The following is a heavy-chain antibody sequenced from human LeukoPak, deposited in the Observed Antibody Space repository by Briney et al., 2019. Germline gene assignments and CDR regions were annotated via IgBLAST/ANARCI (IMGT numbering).Heavy chain of an antibody. D-gene: IGHD3-22*01. V-gene: IGHV1-2*02. Sequence: ASVKVSCKASGYTFTGYYMHWMRQAPGQGLEWMGWINPNSGGTNYAQKFQGRVTMTRDTSISTAYMELSRLRSDDTAVYYCASHYDITGADDAFDIWGQGTMVTVSS. CDR3: ASHYDITGADDAFDI. CDR2: INPNSGGT. J-gene: IGHJ3*02. CDR1: GYTFTGYY.